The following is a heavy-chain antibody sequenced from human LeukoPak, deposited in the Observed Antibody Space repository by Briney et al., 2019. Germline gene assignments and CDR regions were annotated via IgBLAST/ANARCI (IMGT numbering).Heavy chain of an antibody. CDR2: IYYSGST. CDR1: GGSVSSGSYY. Sequence: SETLSLTCTVSGGSVSSGSYYWSWIRQPPGKGLEWIGYIYYSGSTNYNPSLKSRVTISVDTSKNQFSLKLSSVTAADTAVYYCARAPNNYGTFDYWGQGSLVTVSS. J-gene: IGHJ4*02. CDR3: ARAPNNYGTFDY. V-gene: IGHV4-61*01. D-gene: IGHD3-10*01.